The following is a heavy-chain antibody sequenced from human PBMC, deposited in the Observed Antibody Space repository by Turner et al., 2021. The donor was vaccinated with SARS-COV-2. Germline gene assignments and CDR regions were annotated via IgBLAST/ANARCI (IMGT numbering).Heavy chain of an antibody. V-gene: IGHV3-21*01. D-gene: IGHD3-3*01. CDR3: ARGDDFWSGYYHYGMDV. Sequence: EVQLVESGGGLVKPGGSLRLSCAASGFTFSSYSMHWVRQAPGKGLEGVSSISSRISYIYYADSVKGRFTISRDNAKNSLYLQMNSLRAEDTAVYYCARGDDFWSGYYHYGMDVWGQGTTVTVSS. CDR2: ISSRISYI. J-gene: IGHJ6*02. CDR1: GFTFSSYS.